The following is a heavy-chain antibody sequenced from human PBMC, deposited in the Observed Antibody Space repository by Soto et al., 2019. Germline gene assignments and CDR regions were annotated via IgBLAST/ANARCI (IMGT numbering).Heavy chain of an antibody. CDR3: AKDRSPGATTWNVY. D-gene: IGHD1-26*01. Sequence: LRLSCVVSGFIFSSSAMNWVRQAPGNGLEWVSTISGGGVSKYYADSVKGRFTISRDNSNNTVSLQMNSLRAEDAAVYYCAKDRSPGATTWNVYWGQGTLVTVSS. V-gene: IGHV3-23*01. CDR1: GFIFSSSA. J-gene: IGHJ4*02. CDR2: ISGGGVSK.